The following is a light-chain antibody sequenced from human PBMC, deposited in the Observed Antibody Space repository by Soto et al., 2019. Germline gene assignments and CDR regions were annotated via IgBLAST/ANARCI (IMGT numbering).Light chain of an antibody. CDR3: AAWDDSPNYV. CDR2: YDD. Sequence: QSVLTQPPSVSEAPRQRVTISCSGSSSNIGNNSVNWYQQLPGKAPKLLIYYDDLLPSGVSDRFSGSKSGTSASLAISGLQSEDEADYYCAAWDDSPNYVFGTGTKVX. J-gene: IGLJ1*01. V-gene: IGLV1-36*01. CDR1: SSNIGNNS.